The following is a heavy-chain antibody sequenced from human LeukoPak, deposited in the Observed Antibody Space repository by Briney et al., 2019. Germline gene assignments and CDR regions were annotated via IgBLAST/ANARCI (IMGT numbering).Heavy chain of an antibody. CDR2: INHSGST. J-gene: IGHJ5*02. CDR1: GGSFSGYY. D-gene: IGHD2-2*01. CDR3: ARGGAGEDIVVVPAGPSWFDP. V-gene: IGHV4-34*01. Sequence: SETLSLTCAVYGGSFSGYYWSWIRQPPGKGLEWIGEINHSGSTNYNPSLKSRVTISVDTSENQFSLKLSSVTAADTAVYYCARGGAGEDIVVVPAGPSWFDPWGQGTLVTVSS.